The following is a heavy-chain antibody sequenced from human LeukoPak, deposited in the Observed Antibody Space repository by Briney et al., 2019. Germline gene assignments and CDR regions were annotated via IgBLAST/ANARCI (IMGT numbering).Heavy chain of an antibody. V-gene: IGHV4-61*02. Sequence: SQTLSLTCTVSGGSISSGSYYWSWIRQPAGKGLEWIGRLYTSGSTNYNPSLKSRVTISVDTSKNQFSLKLSSVTAADTAVYYCARDRAAYCGGDCYPNWFDPWGQGTLVTVSS. J-gene: IGHJ5*02. CDR2: LYTSGST. CDR3: ARDRAAYCGGDCYPNWFDP. CDR1: GGSISSGSYY. D-gene: IGHD2-21*02.